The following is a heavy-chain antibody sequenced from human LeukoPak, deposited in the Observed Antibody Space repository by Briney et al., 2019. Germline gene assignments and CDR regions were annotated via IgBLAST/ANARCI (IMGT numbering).Heavy chain of an antibody. CDR1: GFTFSSYD. J-gene: IGHJ2*01. CDR2: IGTAGDI. CDR3: ARAGYSSTWYSRYFDL. V-gene: IGHV3-13*01. D-gene: IGHD6-13*01. Sequence: GGSLRLSCAASGFTFSSYDMHWVRQATGKGLEWVSGIGTAGDIYYPGSVKGRFTISRENAKNSLYLQVNSMRAGDTAVYYCARAGYSSTWYSRYFDLWGRGTLVTVSS.